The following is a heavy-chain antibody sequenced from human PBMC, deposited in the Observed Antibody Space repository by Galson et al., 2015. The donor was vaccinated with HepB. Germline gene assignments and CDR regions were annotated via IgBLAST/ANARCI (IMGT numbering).Heavy chain of an antibody. CDR2: IWYDGSNK. J-gene: IGHJ4*02. CDR3: AREGPRDIVVVPAAMIVGATHPFDY. V-gene: IGHV3-33*08. D-gene: IGHD2-2*01. Sequence: SLRLSCAASGFTFSSYGMHWVRQAPGKGLEWVAVIWYDGSNKYYADSVKGRFTISRDNSKNTLYLQMNSLRAEDTAVYYCAREGPRDIVVVPAAMIVGATHPFDYWGQGTLVTVSS. CDR1: GFTFSSYG.